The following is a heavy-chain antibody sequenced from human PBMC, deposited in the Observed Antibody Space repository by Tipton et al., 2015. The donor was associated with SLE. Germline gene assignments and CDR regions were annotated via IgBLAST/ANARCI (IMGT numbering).Heavy chain of an antibody. Sequence: SLRLSCAASGFTFSSYAMSWVRQAPGKGLEWVSAISGSGGSTYYADSVKGRFTISRDNSKNTLYLQMNSLRAEDTAAYYCANFGALGGAGYWGQGTLVTVSS. J-gene: IGHJ4*02. D-gene: IGHD3-16*01. CDR1: GFTFSSYA. CDR2: ISGSGGST. CDR3: ANFGALGGAGY. V-gene: IGHV3-23*01.